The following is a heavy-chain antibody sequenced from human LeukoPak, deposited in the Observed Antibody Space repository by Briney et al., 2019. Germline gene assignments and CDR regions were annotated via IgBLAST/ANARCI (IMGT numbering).Heavy chain of an antibody. V-gene: IGHV4-61*02. CDR3: ARDPLGYCSGGSCYTNWFDP. Sequence: KPSQTLSLTCTVSGGSISSGSYYWSWIRQPAGKGLEWIGRIYTSGSTNYNPSLKSRVTILVDTSKNQFSLKLSSVTAADTAVYYCARDPLGYCSGGSCYTNWFDPWGQGTLVTVSS. D-gene: IGHD2-15*01. CDR2: IYTSGST. J-gene: IGHJ5*02. CDR1: GGSISSGSYY.